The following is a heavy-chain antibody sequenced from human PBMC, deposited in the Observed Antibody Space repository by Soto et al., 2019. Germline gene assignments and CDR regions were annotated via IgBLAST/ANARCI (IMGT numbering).Heavy chain of an antibody. J-gene: IGHJ4*02. V-gene: IGHV1-3*01. CDR3: ARDFGYYGSGSYSIDY. D-gene: IGHD3-10*01. CDR1: GYSFTSNT. Sequence: GASVKVSCKASGYSFTSNTIQWMRQAPGQRLEWMGWINAGNGNTKYSQKFQGRVTITRDTSASTAYMELSSLRSEDTAVYYCARDFGYYGSGSYSIDYWGQGTLVTVSS. CDR2: INAGNGNT.